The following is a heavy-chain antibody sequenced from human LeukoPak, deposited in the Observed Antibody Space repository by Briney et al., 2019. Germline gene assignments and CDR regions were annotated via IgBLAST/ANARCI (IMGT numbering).Heavy chain of an antibody. J-gene: IGHJ3*02. CDR2: ISSSGSTI. Sequence: GGSLRPSCAASGFTFSDYYMSWIRQAPGKGLEWVSYISSSGSTIYYADSVKGRFTISRDNAKNSLYLQMNSLRAEDTAVYYCARDRSMIVVVTGNDAFDIWGQGTMVTVSS. D-gene: IGHD3-22*01. CDR1: GFTFSDYY. V-gene: IGHV3-11*01. CDR3: ARDRSMIVVVTGNDAFDI.